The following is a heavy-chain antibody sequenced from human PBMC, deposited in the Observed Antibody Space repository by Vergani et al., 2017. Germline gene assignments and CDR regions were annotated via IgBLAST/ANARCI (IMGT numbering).Heavy chain of an antibody. J-gene: IGHJ4*02. Sequence: QVQLQQWGAGLLKPSETLSLTCTVSGGSISSYYWSWIRQPAGKGLEWIGRIYTSGSTNYNPSLKSRVTMSVDTSKNPFSLKLRSVTAADTAVYYCARSGYSSSWYRGYYFDYWGQGTLVTVSS. CDR3: ARSGYSSSWYRGYYFDY. CDR2: IYTSGST. D-gene: IGHD6-13*01. CDR1: GGSISSYY. V-gene: IGHV4-59*10.